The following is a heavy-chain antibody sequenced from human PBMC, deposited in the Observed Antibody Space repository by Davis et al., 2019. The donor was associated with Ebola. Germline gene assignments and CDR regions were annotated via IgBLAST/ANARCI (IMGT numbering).Heavy chain of an antibody. D-gene: IGHD5-12*01. Sequence: SETLSLTCTVSGGSISSYYWSWIRQPPGKGLEWIGYIYYSGSTNYNPSLKSRVTISVDTSKNQFSLQLSSVTAADTAVYYCARDRGWLRRGPGGMDVWGQGTTVTVSS. CDR2: IYYSGST. CDR3: ARDRGWLRRGPGGMDV. J-gene: IGHJ6*02. CDR1: GGSISSYY. V-gene: IGHV4-59*01.